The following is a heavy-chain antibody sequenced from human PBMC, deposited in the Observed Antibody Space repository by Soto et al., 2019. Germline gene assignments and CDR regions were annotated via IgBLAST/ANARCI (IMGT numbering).Heavy chain of an antibody. CDR3: ARLSDYYDSSNFDY. CDR2: IYYSGST. CDR1: GGSISSSSYY. J-gene: IGHJ4*02. V-gene: IGHV4-39*01. Sequence: SETLSLTCTVSGGSISSSSYYWGWIRQPPGKGLEWIGSIYYSGSTYYNPSLKSRVTISVDTSKNQFSLKLSSVTAADTAVYHCARLSDYYDSSNFDYWGQGTLVTVSS. D-gene: IGHD3-22*01.